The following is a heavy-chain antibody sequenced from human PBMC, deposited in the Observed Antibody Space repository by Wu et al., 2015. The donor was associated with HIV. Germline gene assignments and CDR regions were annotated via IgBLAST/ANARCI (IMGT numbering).Heavy chain of an antibody. CDR2: INPSGGST. CDR3: ARDSLTYYYDSSGPYAPDY. V-gene: IGHV1-46*01. D-gene: IGHD3-22*01. Sequence: QVQLVQSGAEVKKPGASVKVSCKASGYTFTSYYMHWVRQAPGQGLEWMGIINPSGGSTSYAQKFQGRVTMTRDTSTSTVYMELSSLRSEDTAVYYCARDSLTYYYDSSGPYAPDYWGQGTLVTVSS. CDR1: GYTFTSYY. J-gene: IGHJ4*02.